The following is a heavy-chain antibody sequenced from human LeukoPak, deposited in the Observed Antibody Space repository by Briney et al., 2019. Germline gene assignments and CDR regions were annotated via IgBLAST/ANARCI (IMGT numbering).Heavy chain of an antibody. CDR1: GGSISSGTYY. D-gene: IGHD5-18*01. Sequence: SQTLSLTCTVSGGSISSGTYYWSWIRQPAGKGLEWIGRMYTSGSTNYNPSLKSRVTISVDTSKNQFSLKLSSVTAADTAVYYCAGGYSYGSTYYYMDVWGKGTTVTISS. CDR2: MYTSGST. J-gene: IGHJ6*03. V-gene: IGHV4-61*02. CDR3: AGGYSYGSTYYYMDV.